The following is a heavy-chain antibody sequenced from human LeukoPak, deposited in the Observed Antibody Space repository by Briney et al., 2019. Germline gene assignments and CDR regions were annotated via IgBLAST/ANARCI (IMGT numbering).Heavy chain of an antibody. J-gene: IGHJ1*01. CDR2: ISGSGSST. D-gene: IGHD3-3*01. V-gene: IGHV3-23*01. CDR3: LLIILGGSSQH. Sequence: PGGSLRLSCAASGFTFSSYAMTWVRQAPGKGLEWVSGISGSGSSTYYADSVKGRFTTSRDNAKNTFYLQMNSLRVEDTAVYYCLLIILGGSSQHWGQGTLVTVSS. CDR1: GFTFSSYA.